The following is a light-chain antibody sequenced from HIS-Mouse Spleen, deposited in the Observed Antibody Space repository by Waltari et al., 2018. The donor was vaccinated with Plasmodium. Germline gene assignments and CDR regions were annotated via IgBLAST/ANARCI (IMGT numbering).Light chain of an antibody. CDR1: ALPQKY. V-gene: IGLV3-10*01. CDR2: EDS. Sequence: SYELTQPPSVSVSPGQTARITCFGDALPQKYAYRYQQKSGQAPVLVIYEDSKRPSGIPERFSGSSSGTMATLTISGAQVEDEADYYCYSTDSSGNHRVFGGGTKLTVL. J-gene: IGLJ3*02. CDR3: YSTDSSGNHRV.